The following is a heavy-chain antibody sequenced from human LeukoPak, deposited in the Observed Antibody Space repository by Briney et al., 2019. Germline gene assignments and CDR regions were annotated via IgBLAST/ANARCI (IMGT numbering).Heavy chain of an antibody. V-gene: IGHV4-4*02. CDR3: ARKARYYDSSGYLNWFDP. J-gene: IGHJ5*02. CDR1: GGSISSSNW. Sequence: SETLSLTCAVSGGSISSSNWWSWVRQPPGKGLEWIGEIYHSGSTNYNPSLKSRVTISVDKSKNQFSLKLSSVTAADTAVYYCARKARYYDSSGYLNWFDPWGQGTLVTVSS. CDR2: IYHSGST. D-gene: IGHD3-22*01.